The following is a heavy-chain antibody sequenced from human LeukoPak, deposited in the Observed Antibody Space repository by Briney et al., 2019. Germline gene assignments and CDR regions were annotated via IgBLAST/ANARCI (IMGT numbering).Heavy chain of an antibody. CDR1: GYSFTSYW. J-gene: IGHJ3*02. Sequence: GESLKISCKGSGYSFTSYWIGWVRQMPGKGLEWMGIIYPGDSDTRYSPSFQGQVTISADKSISTAYLQWSSLKASDTAMYYCARRFTYYYDSSGSEESAFDIWGQGTMVTVSS. CDR2: IYPGDSDT. D-gene: IGHD3-22*01. V-gene: IGHV5-51*01. CDR3: ARRFTYYYDSSGSEESAFDI.